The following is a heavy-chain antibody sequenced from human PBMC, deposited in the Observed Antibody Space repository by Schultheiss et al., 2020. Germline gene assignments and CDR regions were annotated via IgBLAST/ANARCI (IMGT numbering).Heavy chain of an antibody. V-gene: IGHV4-39*07. D-gene: IGHD4-17*01. CDR3: ARARRASTVTTSKPNWFDP. CDR1: GGSISSSSYY. J-gene: IGHJ5*02. Sequence: SETLSLTCTVSGGSISSSSYYWGWIRQPPGKGLEWIGNIFYSGSTYYNPSLKSRVTISVDTSKKQFSLKLTSVTAADTAVYYCARARRASTVTTSKPNWFDPWGQGTLVTVSS. CDR2: IFYSGST.